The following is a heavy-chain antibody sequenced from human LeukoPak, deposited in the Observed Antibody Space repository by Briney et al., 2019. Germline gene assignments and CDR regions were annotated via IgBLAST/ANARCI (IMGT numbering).Heavy chain of an antibody. D-gene: IGHD5-12*01. CDR3: AREGWIAWLRYFDY. J-gene: IGHJ4*02. CDR2: IYHSGST. CDR1: GGSISSGGYS. V-gene: IGHV4-30-2*01. Sequence: SQTLSLTCAVSGGSISSGGYSWSWIRQPPGKGLEWIGYIYHSGSTYYNPSLKSRVTISVDTSKNQFSLKLSSVTAADTAVYYCAREGWIAWLRYFDYWGQGTLVTVSS.